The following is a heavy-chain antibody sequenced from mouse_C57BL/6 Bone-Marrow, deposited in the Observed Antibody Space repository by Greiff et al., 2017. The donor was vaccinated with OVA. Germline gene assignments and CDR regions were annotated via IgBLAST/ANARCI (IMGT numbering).Heavy chain of an antibody. CDR1: GYTFTSYW. V-gene: IGHV1-64*01. D-gene: IGHD2-3*01. CDR3: ARSGDGYYVFHWYFDV. Sequence: QVQLQQPGAELVKPGASVKLSCKASGYTFTSYWMHWVKQRPGQGLEWIGMIHPNSGSTNYNEKFKSKATLTVDKSSSTAYMQLSSLTSEDSAVYYGARSGDGYYVFHWYFDVWGTGTTVTVSS. CDR2: IHPNSGST. J-gene: IGHJ1*03.